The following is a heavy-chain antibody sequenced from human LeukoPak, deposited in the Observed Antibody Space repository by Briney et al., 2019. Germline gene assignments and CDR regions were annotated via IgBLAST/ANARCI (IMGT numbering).Heavy chain of an antibody. Sequence: PGGSLRLSCAASGFTFSNAWMNWVRQAPGKGLEWVGRIKSKTDGGTTDYAAPVKGRFTISRDDSKNTLYLQMNSLKTEDTAVYYCTTVPTPTYYYDGSDDMDDYWGQGTLVTVSS. CDR2: IKSKTDGGTT. CDR1: GFTFSNAW. D-gene: IGHD3-22*01. V-gene: IGHV3-15*07. J-gene: IGHJ4*02. CDR3: TTVPTPTYYYDGSDDMDDY.